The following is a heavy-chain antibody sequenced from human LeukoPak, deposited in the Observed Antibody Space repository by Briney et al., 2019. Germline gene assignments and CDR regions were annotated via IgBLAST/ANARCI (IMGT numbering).Heavy chain of an antibody. CDR2: IYHSGST. CDR3: ARNPVDPTVELYYFDY. D-gene: IGHD5-12*01. Sequence: SETLSLTCAVSGGSISSSNWWSWVRQPPGKGLEWIGEIYHSGSTNYNPSLKSRVTISVDTSKNQFSLRLSSVTAADTAVYYCARNPVDPTVELYYFDYWGQGTLVTVSS. CDR1: GGSISSSNW. J-gene: IGHJ4*02. V-gene: IGHV4-4*02.